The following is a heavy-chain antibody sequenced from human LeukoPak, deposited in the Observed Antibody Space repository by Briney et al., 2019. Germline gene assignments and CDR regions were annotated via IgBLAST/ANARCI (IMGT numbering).Heavy chain of an antibody. CDR1: GGSISSGSYY. Sequence: PSETLSLTCTVSGGSISSGSYYWSWIRQPAGKGLEWIGRIYTSGSTNYNPSLKSRVTISVDTSKNQFSLKLSSVTAAGTAVYYCARLIHYYDSSGPAYYYYYYMDVWGKGTTVTVSS. CDR3: ARLIHYYDSSGPAYYYYYYMDV. CDR2: IYTSGST. V-gene: IGHV4-61*02. J-gene: IGHJ6*03. D-gene: IGHD3-22*01.